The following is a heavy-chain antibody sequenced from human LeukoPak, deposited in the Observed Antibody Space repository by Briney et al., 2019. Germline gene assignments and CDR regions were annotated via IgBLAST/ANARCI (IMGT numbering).Heavy chain of an antibody. V-gene: IGHV3-7*01. CDR3: ARDWMGYCSSNSCYLYYMDV. J-gene: IGHJ6*03. CDR1: GFSFSSYW. D-gene: IGHD2-2*01. CDR2: IKEDGGEK. Sequence: GGSLRLSCAASGFSFSSYWMSWVRQAPGKGLEWVANIKEDGGEKDYVDSVRGRFTISRDNARNSLNLQMNSLRAEDTAVYYCARDWMGYCSSNSCYLYYMDVWGKGTTVTVSS.